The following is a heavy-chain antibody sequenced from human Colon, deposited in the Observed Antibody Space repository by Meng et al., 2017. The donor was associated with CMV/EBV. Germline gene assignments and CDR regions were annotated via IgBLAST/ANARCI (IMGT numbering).Heavy chain of an antibody. CDR2: IDFTGSTK. CDR3: ARVRDSKLYYGLDV. Sequence: GGSLRLSCAASGFNFYVYSMNWVRQAPGKGLEWVSYIDFTGSTKEYSDSVKGRFTISRDNAENSLYLQMNSLRVEDMAVYYCARVRDSKLYYGLDVWGQGTTVTVSS. V-gene: IGHV3-48*04. D-gene: IGHD2-15*01. CDR1: GFNFYVYS. J-gene: IGHJ6*02.